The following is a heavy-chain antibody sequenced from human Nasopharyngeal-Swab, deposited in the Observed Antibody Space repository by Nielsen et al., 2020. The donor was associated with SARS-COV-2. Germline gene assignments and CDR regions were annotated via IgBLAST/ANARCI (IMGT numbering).Heavy chain of an antibody. CDR2: LYPGDSDT. D-gene: IGHD2-15*01. V-gene: IGHV5-51*01. Sequence: KVSCKGSGYSFTSYWISWVRQMPGKGLEWMGILYPGDSDTRDSPSFQGQVTLSADKSISTAYLQWSSLKASDTVMYYCARQPYCSGGSCYPYFYYWGHGTLVTVSS. J-gene: IGHJ4*01. CDR1: GYSFTSYW. CDR3: ARQPYCSGGSCYPYFYY.